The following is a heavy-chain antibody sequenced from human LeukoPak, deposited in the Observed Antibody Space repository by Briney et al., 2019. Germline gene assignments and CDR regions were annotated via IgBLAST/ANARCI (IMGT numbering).Heavy chain of an antibody. CDR2: IYYTGDT. CDR3: ARESSVTATY. J-gene: IGHJ4*02. Sequence: SETLSLTCTVSGDSVTNTRYYWGWIRQPPGKGLEWIGSIYYTGDTYYNPSLKSRVTISVDTSNDQFSLELTSVTAADTAVYYCARESSVTATYWGQGTLVIVSS. D-gene: IGHD2-15*01. CDR1: GDSVTNTRYY. V-gene: IGHV4-39*07.